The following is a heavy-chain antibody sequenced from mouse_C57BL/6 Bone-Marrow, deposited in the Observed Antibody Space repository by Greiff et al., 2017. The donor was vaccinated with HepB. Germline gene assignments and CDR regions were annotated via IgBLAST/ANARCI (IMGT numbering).Heavy chain of an antibody. CDR2: IHPNSGST. Sequence: QVQLQQPGAELVKPGASVKLSCKASGYTFTSYWMHWVKQRPGQGLEWIGMIHPNSGSTNYNEKFKSKATLTVDKSSSTAYMQLSSLTSEDSAVYYCATGRYHYDGSLYYFDYWGQGTTLTVSS. D-gene: IGHD1-2*01. CDR1: GYTFTSYW. J-gene: IGHJ2*01. V-gene: IGHV1-64*01. CDR3: ATGRYHYDGSLYYFDY.